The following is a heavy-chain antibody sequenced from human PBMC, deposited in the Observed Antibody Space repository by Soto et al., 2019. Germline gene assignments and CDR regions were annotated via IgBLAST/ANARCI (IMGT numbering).Heavy chain of an antibody. CDR3: ARDPRPSYESSGYYVSAY. CDR1: GFTFSTYN. J-gene: IGHJ4*02. V-gene: IGHV3-21*01. Sequence: GGSLRLSCAASGFTFSTYNMNWVRQAPGKGLEWVSFISSSSYIYYADSVKGRFTISRDNAQNSLYPQMNSLRAEDTAVYYCARDPRPSYESSGYYVSAYWGQGTLVTVSS. CDR2: ISSSSYI. D-gene: IGHD3-22*01.